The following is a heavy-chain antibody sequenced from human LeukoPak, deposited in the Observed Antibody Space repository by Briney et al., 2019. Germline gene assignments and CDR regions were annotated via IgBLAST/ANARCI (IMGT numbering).Heavy chain of an antibody. CDR2: IKQDGSEK. D-gene: IGHD2-2*01. Sequence: GGSLRLSCAASGFTFSNHWMSWVRQAPGKGLEWVANIKQDGSEKYYVDSVKGRFTISRDNAKNSLYLQMNSLRAEDTAVYYCARDYCSSTSCHDVFDIWGQGTLVNVSS. V-gene: IGHV3-7*01. CDR3: ARDYCSSTSCHDVFDI. CDR1: GFTFSNHW. J-gene: IGHJ4*02.